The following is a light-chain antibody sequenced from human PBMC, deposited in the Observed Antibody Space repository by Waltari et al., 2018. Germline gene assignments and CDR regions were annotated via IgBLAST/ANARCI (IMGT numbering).Light chain of an antibody. CDR1: SSDVGAYNH. CDR3: TSYTSSSTWV. CDR2: GVA. J-gene: IGLJ3*02. V-gene: IGLV2-14*03. Sequence: QSALTQPASVSGFPGQSITISCTGASSDVGAYNHVSWYQQHRGKAPKLMIYGVANRPSGVSNRFSGSKSGNTASLTISGLQAEDEADYYCTSYTSSSTWVFGGGTKLTVL.